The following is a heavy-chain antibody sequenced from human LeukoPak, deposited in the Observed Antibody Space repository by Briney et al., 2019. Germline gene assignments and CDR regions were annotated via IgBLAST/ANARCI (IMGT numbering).Heavy chain of an antibody. CDR3: ARGGSGYSSGWADFDY. D-gene: IGHD6-19*01. V-gene: IGHV4-59*01. CDR2: IYYSGST. Sequence: SETLSLTCTVSGGSISSYYWSWIRQPPGKGLEWIGHIYYSGSTNYNPSLKSRVTISVDTSKNQFSLKLSSVTAADTAVYYCARGGSGYSSGWADFDYWGQGTLVTVSS. J-gene: IGHJ4*02. CDR1: GGSISSYY.